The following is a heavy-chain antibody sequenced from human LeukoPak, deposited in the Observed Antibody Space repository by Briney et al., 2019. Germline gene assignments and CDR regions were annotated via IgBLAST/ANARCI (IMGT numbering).Heavy chain of an antibody. CDR1: GITFSSYA. V-gene: IGHV3-23*01. J-gene: IGHJ4*02. CDR3: AKGGSGFYYFDY. Sequence: GGSLRLSCAAPGITFSSYAMSWVRQAPGKGLEWVSAISGGGGSTYYADSVKGRFTISRDNSKNTLYLQMNSLRAEDTAVYYCAKGGSGFYYFDYWGQGTLVTVSS. D-gene: IGHD6-19*01. CDR2: ISGGGGST.